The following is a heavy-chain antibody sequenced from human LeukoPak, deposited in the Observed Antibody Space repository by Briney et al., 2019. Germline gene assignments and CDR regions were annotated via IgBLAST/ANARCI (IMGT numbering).Heavy chain of an antibody. CDR1: GFTFDDYA. D-gene: IGHD2-2*01. CDR2: ISWNSGSI. J-gene: IGHJ6*03. CDR3: ARVSVVPIAPPHYYMDV. V-gene: IGHV3-9*01. Sequence: GGSLRLSCAASGFTFDDYAMHWVRQAPGKGLEWVSGISWNSGSIGYADSVKGRFTISRDNAKNSLYLQMNSLRAEDTALYYCARVSVVPIAPPHYYMDVWGKGTTVTVSS.